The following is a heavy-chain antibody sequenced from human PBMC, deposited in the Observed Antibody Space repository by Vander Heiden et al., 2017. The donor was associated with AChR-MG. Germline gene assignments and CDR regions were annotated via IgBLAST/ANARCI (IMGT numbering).Heavy chain of an antibody. CDR1: GGPISSYY. CDR3: ARHDVFSGGVYFDL. D-gene: IGHD2-21*01. J-gene: IGHJ2*01. Sequence: QVQLQESGPGLVKPSETLSLTCTVSGGPISSYYWSWIWQPPGKGLEWIGYVHHSGSTNYNPSLKSRVTISVDTSKDQFSLKLSSVTAADTAVYYCARHDVFSGGVYFDLWGRGTLVTVSS. CDR2: VHHSGST. V-gene: IGHV4-59*08.